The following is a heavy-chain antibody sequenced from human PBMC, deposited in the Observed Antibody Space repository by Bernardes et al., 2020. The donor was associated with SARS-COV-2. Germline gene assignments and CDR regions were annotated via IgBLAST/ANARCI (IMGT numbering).Heavy chain of an antibody. V-gene: IGHV3-23*01. CDR2: VSGSGEST. CDR3: AKYISPGITDTFDY. J-gene: IGHJ4*02. Sequence: GGSLRLSCAASGFTFSNYAMNWVRQAPGKGPEWVSVVSGSGESTYYADSVKGRFTISRDNSRKTISLQMNSLRAEDTAIYYCAKYISPGITDTFDYWGQGTLVTVSS. D-gene: IGHD1-20*01. CDR1: GFTFSNYA.